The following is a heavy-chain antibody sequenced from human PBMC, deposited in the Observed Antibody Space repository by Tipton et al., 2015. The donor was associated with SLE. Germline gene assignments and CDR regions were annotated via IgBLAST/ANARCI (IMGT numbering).Heavy chain of an antibody. Sequence: SLRLSCAASGFTFSSYGMNWVRQAPGKGLEWVSVIYSRGSTYYADSVKGRFTISRDNSKNMLYLQMNSLRADDTAVYYCARGVRGPLQSWFDPWGQGTLVIVSS. J-gene: IGHJ5*02. V-gene: IGHV3-23*03. D-gene: IGHD3-10*01. CDR3: ARGVRGPLQSWFDP. CDR2: IYSRGST. CDR1: GFTFSSYG.